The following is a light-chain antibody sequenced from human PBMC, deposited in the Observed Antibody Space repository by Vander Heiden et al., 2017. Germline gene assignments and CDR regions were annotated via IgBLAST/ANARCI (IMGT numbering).Light chain of an antibody. J-gene: IGKJ4*01. CDR2: AAS. CDR1: QGISSY. V-gene: IGKV1-8*01. CDR3: QQYYSYPLT. Sequence: NYAPSSFSASTGDRVTITCRASQGISSYLAWYQQKPGKAPKLLIYAASTVQRGVPSRFSGSGSGTDFTLTISCLQSEDFATDYCQQYYSYPLTFGGGTKVEIK.